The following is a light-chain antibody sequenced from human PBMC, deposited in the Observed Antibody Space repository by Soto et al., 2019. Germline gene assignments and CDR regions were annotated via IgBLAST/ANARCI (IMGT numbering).Light chain of an antibody. Sequence: DIQMTQSPSTLSASVGDRVTITCRASQSISTWLAWYQKKPGKAPKLLIDDGSALKSGVPSRFSGSGSGTEFTLTISSLQPEDFATYCCQQYYSMPLTFGGGTRVELK. V-gene: IGKV1-5*01. CDR1: QSISTW. J-gene: IGKJ4*01. CDR2: DGS. CDR3: QQYYSMPLT.